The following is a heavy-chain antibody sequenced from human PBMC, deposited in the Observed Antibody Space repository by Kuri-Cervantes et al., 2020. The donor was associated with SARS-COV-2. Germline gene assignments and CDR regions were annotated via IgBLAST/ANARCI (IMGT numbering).Heavy chain of an antibody. CDR3: AREEKSRLVGPPDYYYYMDV. D-gene: IGHD6-19*01. CDR1: GFTFSSYA. CDR2: ISYDGSNK. V-gene: IGHV3-30-3*01. Sequence: GESLKISCAASGFTFSSYAMHWVRQAPGKGLEWVAVISYDGSNKYYADSVKGRFTISRDNSKNTLYLQMNSLRAEDTAVYYCAREEKSRLVGPPDYYYYMDVWGKGTTGTVSS. J-gene: IGHJ6*03.